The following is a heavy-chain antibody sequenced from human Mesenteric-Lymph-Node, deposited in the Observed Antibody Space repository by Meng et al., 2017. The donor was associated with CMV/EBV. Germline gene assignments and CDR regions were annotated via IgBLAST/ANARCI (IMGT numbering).Heavy chain of an antibody. J-gene: IGHJ6*02. CDR1: GFTFSSYA. D-gene: IGHD3-3*01. CDR2: ISYDGSNK. CDR3: ARIHDFWSGYIYGMDV. V-gene: IGHV3-30-3*01. Sequence: GGSLRLSCAASGFTFSSYAMHWVRQAPGKGLEWVAVISYDGSNKYYADSVKGRFTISRDNAKNSLYLQMNSLRAEDTAVYYCARIHDFWSGYIYGMDVWGQGTTVTVSS.